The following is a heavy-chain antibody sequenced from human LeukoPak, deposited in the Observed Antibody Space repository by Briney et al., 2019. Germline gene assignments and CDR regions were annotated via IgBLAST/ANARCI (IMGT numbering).Heavy chain of an antibody. CDR1: GFTFSSYW. J-gene: IGHJ4*02. D-gene: IGHD2-2*01. V-gene: IGHV3-7*03. CDR2: INHDGSKK. Sequence: PGGSLRLSCAASGFTFSSYWMTWVRQAPGKGLEWVANINHDGSKKSYVDSVQGRFTISRDNAKNSLYLQLNSLRADDTGVYYCASQPAAADVDYWGQGTLVTVSS. CDR3: ASQPAAADVDY.